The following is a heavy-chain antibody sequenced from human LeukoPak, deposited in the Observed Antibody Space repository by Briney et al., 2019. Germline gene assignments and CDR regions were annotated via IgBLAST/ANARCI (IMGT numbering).Heavy chain of an antibody. V-gene: IGHV3-66*01. Sequence: GGPLRLSCAASGFTVSSNHMNWVRQAPGKGLEWVSIIYYGGNTFYADSVKGRFTISRDNSKNTLYLQMNSLTAGDTAVYFCSRVGSSGWPNYFDSWGQGTLVTVSS. CDR3: SRVGSSGWPNYFDS. CDR1: GFTVSSNH. J-gene: IGHJ4*02. D-gene: IGHD6-19*01. CDR2: IYYGGNT.